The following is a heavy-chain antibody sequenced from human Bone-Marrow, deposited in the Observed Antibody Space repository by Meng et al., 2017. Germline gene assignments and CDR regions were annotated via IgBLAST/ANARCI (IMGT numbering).Heavy chain of an antibody. Sequence: GESLKISCAASGFTFSSYSMNWVRQAPGKGLEWVASISSSSSYIYYAASVKGRFTISRDNAKNSLYLQRNSLRAEDTAVYYCARDKYDYVWGSFHGMDVRGQGNTVNVGS. CDR2: ISSSSSYI. CDR3: ARDKYDYVWGSFHGMDV. V-gene: IGHV3-21*01. J-gene: IGHJ6*01. CDR1: GFTFSSYS. D-gene: IGHD3-16*01.